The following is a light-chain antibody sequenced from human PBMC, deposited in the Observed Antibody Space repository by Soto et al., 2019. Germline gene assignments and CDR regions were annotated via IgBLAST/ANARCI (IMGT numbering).Light chain of an antibody. V-gene: IGKV3-11*01. Sequence: EIVLTQSPATLSLSPGERATLSCRASQSVGSLLAWYQQKPGQSPRLLIHDASNRATGTPARFSGSGSGTDFTLTISSLAPEDFAFYYCQQRASWPPITFGQGTRLEIK. CDR1: QSVGSL. J-gene: IGKJ5*01. CDR3: QQRASWPPIT. CDR2: DAS.